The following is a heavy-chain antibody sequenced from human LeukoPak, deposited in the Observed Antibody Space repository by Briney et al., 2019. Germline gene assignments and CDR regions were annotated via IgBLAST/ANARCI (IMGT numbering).Heavy chain of an antibody. V-gene: IGHV1-24*01. J-gene: IGHJ5*02. CDR1: GYTPTELS. CDR2: FDPEDGET. CDR3: ATDRQLRGLPEAGFDP. Sequence: GASVKVSCKVSGYTPTELSMHWVRQAPGKGLEWMGGFDPEDGETIYAQKFQGRVTMTEDTSTDTAYMELSSLRSEDTAVYYCATDRQLRGLPEAGFDPWGQGTLVTVSS. D-gene: IGHD4-17*01.